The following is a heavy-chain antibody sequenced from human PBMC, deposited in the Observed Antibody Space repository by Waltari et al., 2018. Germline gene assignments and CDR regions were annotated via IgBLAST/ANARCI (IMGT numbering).Heavy chain of an antibody. CDR1: GYTFTSYD. CDR3: ARASSGYYYVGSDY. J-gene: IGHJ4*02. CDR2: MNPNSGNT. D-gene: IGHD3-22*01. Sequence: QVQLVQSGAEVKKPGASVKVSCKASGYTFTSYDINWVRQATGQGLEWMGWMNPNSGNTGYAKKFQGRVTMTRNTSISTAYMELSSLRSEDTAVYYCARASSGYYYVGSDYWGQGTLVTVSS. V-gene: IGHV1-8*01.